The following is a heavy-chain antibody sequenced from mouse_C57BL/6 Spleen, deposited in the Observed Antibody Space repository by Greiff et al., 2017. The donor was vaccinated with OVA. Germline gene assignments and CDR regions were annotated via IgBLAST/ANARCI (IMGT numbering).Heavy chain of an antibody. V-gene: IGHV1-22*01. J-gene: IGHJ4*01. CDR1: GYTFTDYN. D-gene: IGHD2-4*01. Sequence: EVQLQQSGPELVKPGASVKMSCKASGYTFTDYNMHWVKQSHGKSLEWIGYINPNNGGTSYNQKFKGNATLTVNKSSSTAYMELRSLTSEDSAVYYCARQEIYYDYGRAMDYWGQGTSVTVSS. CDR2: INPNNGGT. CDR3: ARQEIYYDYGRAMDY.